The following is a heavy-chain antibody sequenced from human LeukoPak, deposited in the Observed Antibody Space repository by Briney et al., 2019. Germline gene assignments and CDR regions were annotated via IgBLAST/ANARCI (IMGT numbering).Heavy chain of an antibody. D-gene: IGHD3-3*01. J-gene: IGHJ4*02. CDR3: VRRSGYSQIDS. CDR2: IYYSGST. Sequence: SETLSLTCTVSGGSISSNSYYWGWIRQPPGKGLEWIGTIYYSGSTSYNPSLKSRVTISEDTSKHQFSLNLSSVTATDTAVYYCVRRSGYSQIDSGGQGTLATVSS. V-gene: IGHV4-39*01. CDR1: GGSISSNSYY.